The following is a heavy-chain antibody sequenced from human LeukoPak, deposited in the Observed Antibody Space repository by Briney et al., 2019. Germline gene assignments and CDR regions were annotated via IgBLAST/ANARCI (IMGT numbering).Heavy chain of an antibody. CDR2: IYYSGST. CDR3: ARGWGIVGATTLNY. D-gene: IGHD1-26*01. CDR1: GGSFSGYY. V-gene: IGHV4-34*01. Sequence: MPSETLSLTCAVYGGSFSGYYWSWIRQPPGKGLEWIGSIYYSGSTYYNPSLKSRVTISVDTSKNQFSLKLSSVTAADTAVYYCARGWGIVGATTLNYWGQGTLVTVSS. J-gene: IGHJ4*02.